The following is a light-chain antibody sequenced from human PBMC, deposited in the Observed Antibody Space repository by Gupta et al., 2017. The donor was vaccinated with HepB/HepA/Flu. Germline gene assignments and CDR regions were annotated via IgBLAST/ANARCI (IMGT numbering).Light chain of an antibody. Sequence: HSALTQPASVSGSPGQPITISCPGTSGDVGNCNYVSWYQQHPGKAPKLLIYDVTNRPSGVSNRFSGPKSGNTASLTISGLQAEDEADYYCRSCTTSNTYFFGTGTKVTVL. CDR2: DVT. J-gene: IGLJ1*01. CDR1: SGDVGNCNY. V-gene: IGLV2-14*03. CDR3: RSCTTSNTYF.